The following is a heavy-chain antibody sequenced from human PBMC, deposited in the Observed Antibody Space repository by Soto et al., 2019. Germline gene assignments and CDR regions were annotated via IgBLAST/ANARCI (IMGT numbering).Heavy chain of an antibody. Sequence: QVQLVQSGAEVKKPGSSVKVSCKASGGTFSSYAISWVRQAPGQGLEWMGGIIPIFGTANYAQKFQGRVTITADESTSTAYMELSSLRSEDTAVYYCARVGYYDSSGYYNYYFDYWGQGTLVTVSS. CDR3: ARVGYYDSSGYYNYYFDY. CDR2: IIPIFGTA. D-gene: IGHD3-22*01. CDR1: GGTFSSYA. V-gene: IGHV1-69*01. J-gene: IGHJ4*02.